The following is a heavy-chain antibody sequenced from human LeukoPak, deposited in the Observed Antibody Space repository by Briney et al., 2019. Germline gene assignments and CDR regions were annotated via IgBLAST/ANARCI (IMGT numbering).Heavy chain of an antibody. CDR3: ARGSHYLMDV. D-gene: IGHD3-10*01. V-gene: IGHV3-66*01. CDR1: GFTFSSYG. CDR2: IYTGGTT. J-gene: IGHJ6*02. Sequence: GGSLRLSCAASGFTFSSYGMNWVRQAPGKGLEWVSVIYTGGTTYYADSVRGRFFISRDTSKNTLSLQINSLRAEDTAVYYCARGSHYLMDVWGQGTTVTVSS.